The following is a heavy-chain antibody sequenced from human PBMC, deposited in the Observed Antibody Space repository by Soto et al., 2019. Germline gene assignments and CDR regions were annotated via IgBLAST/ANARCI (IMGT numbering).Heavy chain of an antibody. Sequence: SVKVSCKASGGTFSSYSISWVRQAPGQGLEWMGGIIPIFGTANYAQKFQGRVTITADESTSTAYMELSSLRSEDTAVYYCARISSPSRRHFDYWGQGTLVTVSS. CDR3: ARISSPSRRHFDY. CDR1: GGTFSSYS. J-gene: IGHJ4*02. V-gene: IGHV1-69*13. CDR2: IIPIFGTA. D-gene: IGHD6-6*01.